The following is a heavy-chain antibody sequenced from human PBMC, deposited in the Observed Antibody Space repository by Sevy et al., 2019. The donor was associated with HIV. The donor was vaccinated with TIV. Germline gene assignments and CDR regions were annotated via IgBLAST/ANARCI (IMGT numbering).Heavy chain of an antibody. CDR3: GKVSIFGVGGFYDY. D-gene: IGHD3-3*01. J-gene: IGHJ4*02. CDR1: GFTFDDYA. Sequence: GGSLRLSCEASGFTFDDYAMTWVRQAPGKGLEWVSGISGSGTSTYYTDSVKGRFTISRDNSKNTVYLQMNNLRAEDTAVYYCGKVSIFGVGGFYDYWGQGTLVTVSS. CDR2: ISGSGTST. V-gene: IGHV3-23*01.